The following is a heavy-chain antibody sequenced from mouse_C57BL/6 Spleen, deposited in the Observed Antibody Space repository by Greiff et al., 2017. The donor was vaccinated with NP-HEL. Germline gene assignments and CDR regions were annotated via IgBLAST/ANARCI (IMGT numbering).Heavy chain of an antibody. Sequence: DVMLVESGGGLVKPGGSLKLSCAASGFTFSDYGMHWVRQAPEKGLEWVAYISSGSSTIYYADKVKGRFTISRDNAKNTLFLQMTSLRSEDTARYYCARITTVVHFDVWGTGTTVTVSS. J-gene: IGHJ1*03. CDR2: ISSGSSTI. V-gene: IGHV5-17*01. CDR1: GFTFSDYG. CDR3: ARITTVVHFDV. D-gene: IGHD1-1*01.